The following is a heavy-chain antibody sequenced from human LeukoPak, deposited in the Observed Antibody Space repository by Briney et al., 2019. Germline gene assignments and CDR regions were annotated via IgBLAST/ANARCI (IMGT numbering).Heavy chain of an antibody. D-gene: IGHD3-10*01. Sequence: GGSLRLSCAASGFTFSSCALSWVRQAPGKGLEWVSTVSVNGGTTYYADSVKGRFTTSRDNSKNTLYLQMNSLRAEDTAVYFCAKELHGSGNYAFDYWGQEPWSPSPQ. CDR2: VSVNGGTT. CDR1: GFTFSSCA. J-gene: IGHJ4*01. CDR3: AKELHGSGNYAFDY. V-gene: IGHV3-23*01.